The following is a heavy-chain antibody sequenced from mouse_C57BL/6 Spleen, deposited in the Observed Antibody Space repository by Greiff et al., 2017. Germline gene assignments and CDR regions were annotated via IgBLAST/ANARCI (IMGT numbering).Heavy chain of an antibody. J-gene: IGHJ1*03. CDR3: ARNERAYGNYWYFDV. D-gene: IGHD2-1*01. Sequence: LQESGPGLVQPSQSLSITCTVSGFSLTSYGVHWVRQSPGKGLEWLGVIWSGGSTDYNAAFISRLSISKDNSKSQVFFKMNSLQADDTAIYYCARNERAYGNYWYFDVWGTGTTVTVSS. V-gene: IGHV2-2*01. CDR2: IWSGGST. CDR1: GFSLTSYG.